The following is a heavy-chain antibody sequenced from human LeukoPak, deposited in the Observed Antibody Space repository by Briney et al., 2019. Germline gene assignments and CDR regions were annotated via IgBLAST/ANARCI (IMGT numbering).Heavy chain of an antibody. J-gene: IGHJ4*02. V-gene: IGHV3-74*01. CDR1: GFTFSSFW. D-gene: IGHD6-19*01. Sequence: AGGSLRLSCAASGFTFSSFWMHWVRHAPGKGLVWVSRINSDGSSTSYADSVKGRFTISRDNAKNTLYLQMNSLRAEDTAVYYCARVLIAVAGIDWGQGTLVTVSS. CDR3: ARVLIAVAGID. CDR2: INSDGSST.